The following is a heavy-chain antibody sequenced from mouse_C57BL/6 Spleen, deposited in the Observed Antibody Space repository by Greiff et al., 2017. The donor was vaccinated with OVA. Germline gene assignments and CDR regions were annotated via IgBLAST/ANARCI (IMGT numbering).Heavy chain of an antibody. CDR3: AGGREDFDY. J-gene: IGHJ2*01. V-gene: IGHV1-66*01. Sequence: VQLQESGPELVKPGASVKISCKASGYSFTSYYIHWVKQRPGQGLEWIGWIYPGSGNTKYNEKFKGKATMTADTSSSTAYMQLSSLTSEDSAVYYCAGGREDFDYWGQGTTLTVSS. CDR1: GYSFTSYY. D-gene: IGHD3-3*01. CDR2: IYPGSGNT.